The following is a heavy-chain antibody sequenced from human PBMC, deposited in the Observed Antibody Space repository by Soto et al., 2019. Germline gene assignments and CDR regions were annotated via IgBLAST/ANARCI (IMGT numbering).Heavy chain of an antibody. CDR1: GFTFSSYG. Sequence: GGSLRLSCAASGFTFSSYGMHWVRQAPGKGLEWVAVIWYDGSNKYYADSVKGRFTISRDNSKNTLYLQMSSLRSEDTAVYYCARDGGYDILTGLVGYYGMDVWGQGTTVTVSS. D-gene: IGHD3-9*01. V-gene: IGHV3-33*01. J-gene: IGHJ6*02. CDR3: ARDGGYDILTGLVGYYGMDV. CDR2: IWYDGSNK.